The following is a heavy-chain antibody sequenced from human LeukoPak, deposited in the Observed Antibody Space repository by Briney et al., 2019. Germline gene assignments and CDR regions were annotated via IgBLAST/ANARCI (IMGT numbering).Heavy chain of an antibody. V-gene: IGHV3-23*01. CDR2: ISGSGGST. CDR3: ARGRLEAPHDAFDI. Sequence: PGGSLRLSCAASGFTFSSYAMSWVRQAPRKGLEWVSAISGSGGSTYYADSVKGRFTISRDNSKNSLYLQMNSLRAEDTAVYYCARGRLEAPHDAFDIWGQGTMVTVSS. D-gene: IGHD1-1*01. J-gene: IGHJ3*02. CDR1: GFTFSSYA.